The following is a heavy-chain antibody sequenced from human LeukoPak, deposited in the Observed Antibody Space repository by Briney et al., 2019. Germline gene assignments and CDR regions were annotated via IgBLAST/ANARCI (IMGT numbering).Heavy chain of an antibody. CDR2: IYVSGSS. Sequence: SETLSLTCTVSGASISSYYSSWIRQPAGKGLEWIGRIYVSGSSVYNPSLKSRVTISVDTSKNQLSLRLKSVTAADTAVYYCARDDVDTPPFDYLGQGTLVTVSS. D-gene: IGHD5-18*01. J-gene: IGHJ4*02. CDR3: ARDDVDTPPFDY. V-gene: IGHV4-4*07. CDR1: GASISSYY.